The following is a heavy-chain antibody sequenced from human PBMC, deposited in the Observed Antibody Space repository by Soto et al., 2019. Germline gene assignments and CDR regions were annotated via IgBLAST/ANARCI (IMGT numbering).Heavy chain of an antibody. CDR1: GGSISSSSYY. V-gene: IGHV4-39*01. Sequence: PSETLSLTCTVSGGSISSSSYYWGWIRQPPGKGLEWIGSIYYSGSTYYNPSLKSRVTISVDTSKNQFSLKLSSVTAADTAVYYCARQGVGAQIDYWGQGTLVNVSS. D-gene: IGHD1-26*01. J-gene: IGHJ4*02. CDR2: IYYSGST. CDR3: ARQGVGAQIDY.